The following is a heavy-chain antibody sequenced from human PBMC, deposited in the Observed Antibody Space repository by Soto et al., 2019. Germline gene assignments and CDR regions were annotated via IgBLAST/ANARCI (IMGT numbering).Heavy chain of an antibody. CDR3: ARHGAGTTQQPDY. V-gene: IGHV5-51*01. CDR2: IYPGDSDT. CDR1: GYSFTSYW. Sequence: GESLKISCKGSGYSFTSYWIGWVRQLPGKGLEWMGIIYPGDSDTRYSPSFQGQVTISADKSFSTAYLQWSSLKASDTAMYYCARHGAGTTQQPDYWGQGTLVTVSS. D-gene: IGHD1-7*01. J-gene: IGHJ4*02.